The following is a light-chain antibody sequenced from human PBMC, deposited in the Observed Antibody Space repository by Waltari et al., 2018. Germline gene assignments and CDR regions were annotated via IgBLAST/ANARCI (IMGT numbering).Light chain of an antibody. V-gene: IGLV2-14*01. CDR3: SSYTSSSTLV. CDR2: EVS. J-gene: IGLJ2*01. Sequence: QSALTQPASVSGSPGQSITISCTGTSSDVGGYNYVSWYQQPPRKAPKLIIYEVSNRPSGGSNRFPGPKTGTTASLTISGLQAEDEADYYCSSYTSSSTLVFGGGTKLTVL. CDR1: SSDVGGYNY.